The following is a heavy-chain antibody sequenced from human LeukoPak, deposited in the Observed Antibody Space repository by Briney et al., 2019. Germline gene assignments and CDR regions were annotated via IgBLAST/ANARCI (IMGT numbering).Heavy chain of an antibody. CDR2: IKSKTDGGTT. D-gene: IGHD3-22*01. CDR3: TTDLTYYYDSSAP. CDR1: GFTFSNAW. V-gene: IGHV3-15*01. Sequence: GGSLRLSCAASGFTFSNAWMSWVRQAPGKGLEWVGRIKSKTDGGTTDYAAPVKGRFTISRDDSKNTLYLQMNSLKTEDTAVYYCTTDLTYYYDSSAPWGQGTLVTVSS. J-gene: IGHJ5*02.